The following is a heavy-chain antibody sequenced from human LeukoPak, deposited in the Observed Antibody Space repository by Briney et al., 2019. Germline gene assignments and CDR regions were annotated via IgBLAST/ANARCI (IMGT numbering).Heavy chain of an antibody. Sequence: GGSLRLSCAASGFTFSSYWMSWVRQGPGKGLEWVANIKHDGSDKYNVDSVRGRFTISRDNAKNSLYLQMNSLRAEDTAVYYCARDRSGVGATLYWGQGTLVTVSS. J-gene: IGHJ4*02. D-gene: IGHD1-26*01. CDR3: ARDRSGVGATLY. CDR1: GFTFSSYW. CDR2: IKHDGSDK. V-gene: IGHV3-7*01.